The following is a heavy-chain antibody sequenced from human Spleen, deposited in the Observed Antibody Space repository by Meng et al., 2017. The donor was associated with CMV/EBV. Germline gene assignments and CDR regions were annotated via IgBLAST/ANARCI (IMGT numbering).Heavy chain of an antibody. D-gene: IGHD3-22*01. CDR3: ARDVYYDSSGYGDY. J-gene: IGHJ4*02. CDR1: GYTFTGYY. V-gene: IGHV1-2*02. Sequence: ASVKVSCKASGYTFTGYYMHWVRQASGQGLEWMGWIKPNSGGTNYAQKFQGRVTMSRDTSISTAYMELSRLRTDDTAVYYCARDVYYDSSGYGDYWGQGNLVTVSS. CDR2: IKPNSGGT.